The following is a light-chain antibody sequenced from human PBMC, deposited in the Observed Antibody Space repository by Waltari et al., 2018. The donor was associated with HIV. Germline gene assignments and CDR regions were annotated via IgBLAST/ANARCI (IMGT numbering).Light chain of an antibody. CDR1: QGMSSY. Sequence: DIQLTQSPSFLSASIGDRVMITCRASQGMSSYLAWYQQKPGKAPKLLIYGASTLQTGVPSRFSGSGSGTKFTLTISSLQPEDFAIYYCQQLNSYPLTF. J-gene: IGKJ3*01. CDR2: GAS. V-gene: IGKV1-9*01. CDR3: QQLNSYPLT.